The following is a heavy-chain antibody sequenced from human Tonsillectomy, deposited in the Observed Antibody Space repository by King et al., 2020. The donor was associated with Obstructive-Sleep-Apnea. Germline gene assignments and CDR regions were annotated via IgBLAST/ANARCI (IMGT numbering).Heavy chain of an antibody. Sequence: VQLQESGPGLVKPSETLSLTCTVSGGSISSYYWSWIRQPPGKGLEWIGYIYYSGSTNYNPSLKSRVTISVDTSKNQFSLKLSSVTAAETAVYYCARSVYSSGWGVLDYWGQGTLVTVSS. CDR2: IYYSGST. V-gene: IGHV4-59*01. CDR3: ARSVYSSGWGVLDY. J-gene: IGHJ4*02. D-gene: IGHD6-19*01. CDR1: GGSISSYY.